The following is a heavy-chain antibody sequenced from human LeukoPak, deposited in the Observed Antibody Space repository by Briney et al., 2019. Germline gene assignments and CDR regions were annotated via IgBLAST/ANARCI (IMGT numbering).Heavy chain of an antibody. J-gene: IGHJ6*02. CDR3: ARNLIPGRGYSGYGMDV. V-gene: IGHV3-30*19. CDR1: GFTFSSYG. Sequence: GRSLRLSCAASGFTFSSYGMHWVRQAPGKGLEWVAVISYDGSHKYYADSVKGRFTISRDNSKNTLYLQMNSLRDEDTAVYYCARNLIPGRGYSGYGMDVWGQGTTVTVSS. D-gene: IGHD5-12*01. CDR2: ISYDGSHK.